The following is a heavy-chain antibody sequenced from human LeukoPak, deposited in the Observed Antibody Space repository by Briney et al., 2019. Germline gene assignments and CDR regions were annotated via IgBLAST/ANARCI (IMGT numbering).Heavy chain of an antibody. V-gene: IGHV3-23*01. Sequence: GSLRLSRASPGFSPIKDAMCTGSDTLRGRRERVSGITGNGGSTYYADSVKGRFTISRDNSKNTLYLQMNSLRAEDTAVYYCARPRESAWNRWDYWGQGTLVTVSS. D-gene: IGHD1/OR15-1a*01. J-gene: IGHJ4*02. CDR1: GFSPIKDA. CDR2: ITGNGGST. CDR3: ARPRESAWNRWDY.